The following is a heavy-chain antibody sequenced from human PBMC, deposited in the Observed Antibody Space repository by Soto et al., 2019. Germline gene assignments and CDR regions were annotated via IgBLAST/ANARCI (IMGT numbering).Heavy chain of an antibody. Sequence: QVQLVQSGAEVKKPGASVKVSCKASGYTFTSYGISWVRQAPGQGLEWMGWISAYNGNTNYAQKLQGRVTLTTDTSTSTAYMELRILRSDDTAVYYCARDRFYYDSSGYYFDDAFDIWGQGTMVTVSS. CDR3: ARDRFYYDSSGYYFDDAFDI. J-gene: IGHJ3*02. CDR2: ISAYNGNT. D-gene: IGHD3-22*01. V-gene: IGHV1-18*01. CDR1: GYTFTSYG.